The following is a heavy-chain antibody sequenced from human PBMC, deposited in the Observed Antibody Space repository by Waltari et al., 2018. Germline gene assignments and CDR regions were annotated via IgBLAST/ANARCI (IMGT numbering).Heavy chain of an antibody. CDR2: SNTGGSTR. V-gene: IGHV3-74*01. Sequence: EVQLVESGGDLVQPGGSLRLSCVSSGFTFSNYWMEWVRQAPGKGLVWVSRSNTGGSTREYEDSVEGRFTISRDNAKNTLYLQMTSLRGDDTALYYCVRRADSGLDVWGQGTSVTVSS. D-gene: IGHD3-22*01. CDR1: GFTFSNYW. J-gene: IGHJ6*02. CDR3: VRRADSGLDV.